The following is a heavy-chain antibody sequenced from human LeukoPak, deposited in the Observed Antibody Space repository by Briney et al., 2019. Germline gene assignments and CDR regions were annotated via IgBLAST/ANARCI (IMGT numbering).Heavy chain of an antibody. V-gene: IGHV4-59*08. D-gene: IGHD4-11*01. Sequence: PSETLSLTCTVSGGSISPNYWSWIRQPPGKGLEWIGYIYYTGNTNYNPSLKSRVTISVDTSKNQFSLKLSSVTAADTAVYYCARPMTNYYMDVWGKGTTVTVSS. CDR3: ARPMTNYYMDV. CDR2: IYYTGNT. CDR1: GGSISPNY. J-gene: IGHJ6*03.